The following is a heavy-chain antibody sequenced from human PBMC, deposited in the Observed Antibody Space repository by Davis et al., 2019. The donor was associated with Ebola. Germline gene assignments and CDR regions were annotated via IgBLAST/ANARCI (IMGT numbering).Heavy chain of an antibody. Sequence: ASVKVSCKASGYTFTNYYMHWVRQAPGQGLEWMGMINPNDGRTIYAQKFQGRVTITADESTSTAYMELSSLRSEDTAVYYCARGGDTAEGYFQHWGQGTLVTVSS. V-gene: IGHV1-46*01. CDR2: INPNDGRT. CDR3: ARGGDTAEGYFQH. J-gene: IGHJ1*01. CDR1: GYTFTNYY. D-gene: IGHD5-18*01.